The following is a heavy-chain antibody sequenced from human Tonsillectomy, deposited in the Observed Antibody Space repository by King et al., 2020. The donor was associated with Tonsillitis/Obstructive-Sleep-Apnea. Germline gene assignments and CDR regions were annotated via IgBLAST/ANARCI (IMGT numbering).Heavy chain of an antibody. Sequence: DVQLVESGGGLVQPGGSLRLSCAASGFTFTSYAMTWVRQAPGKGLEWVSGISGSGSRTYYADSVKGRFTISRDNSKNTLYLQMDSLRTEDTAVYYCAKGEGYCSSTRCQRGAVDIWGQGTMVTVSS. V-gene: IGHV3-23*04. J-gene: IGHJ3*02. CDR3: AKGEGYCSSTRCQRGAVDI. CDR2: ISGSGSRT. D-gene: IGHD2-2*01. CDR1: GFTFTSYA.